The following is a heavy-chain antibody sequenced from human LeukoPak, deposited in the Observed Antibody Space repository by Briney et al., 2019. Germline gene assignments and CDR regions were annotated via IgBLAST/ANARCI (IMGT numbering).Heavy chain of an antibody. Sequence: SVKVSCKASGGTFTSYAISWVRQAPGQGLEWMGGIIHIFGTANYTQKFQGRVTITADESTSTAYKELSSLRSEDTAVYYCARAHSSGWYYYYYYMDVWGKGTTVTISS. J-gene: IGHJ6*03. CDR1: GGTFTSYA. D-gene: IGHD6-19*01. CDR3: ARAHSSGWYYYYYYMDV. CDR2: IIHIFGTA. V-gene: IGHV1-69*13.